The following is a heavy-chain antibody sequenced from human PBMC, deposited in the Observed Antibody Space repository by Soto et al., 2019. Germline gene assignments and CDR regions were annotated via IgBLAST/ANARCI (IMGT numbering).Heavy chain of an antibody. CDR1: GFRFSGFA. CDR3: AGNARYWFDP. Sequence: GGSLRLSCAVSGFRFSGFAMTWVRRAPGKGLEWVSTINYGGGNTYYADSLKSRVTISVDTSKNQFSLKLSSVTAADTAVYYCAGNARYWFDPWGQGTLVTVSS. V-gene: IGHV3-23*01. J-gene: IGHJ5*02. CDR2: INYGGGNT. D-gene: IGHD6-6*01.